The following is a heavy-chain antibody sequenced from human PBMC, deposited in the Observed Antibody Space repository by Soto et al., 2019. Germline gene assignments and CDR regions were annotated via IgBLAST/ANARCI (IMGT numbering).Heavy chain of an antibody. CDR2: IYYSGST. J-gene: IGHJ1*01. Sequence: PSETLSLTCTVSGGSVSSGSYYWSWIRQPPGKGLEWIGYIYYSGSTNYNPSLKSRVTISVDTSKNQFSLKLSSVTAADTAVYYCARSRTTVTPSGFQHWGQGTLVTVSS. D-gene: IGHD4-17*01. CDR1: GGSVSSGSYY. V-gene: IGHV4-61*01. CDR3: ARSRTTVTPSGFQH.